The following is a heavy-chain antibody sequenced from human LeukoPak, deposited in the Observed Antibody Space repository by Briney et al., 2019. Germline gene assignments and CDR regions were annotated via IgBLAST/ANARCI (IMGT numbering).Heavy chain of an antibody. CDR2: INPKNGGT. Sequence: EASVKVSCKASGYTFTDYYIHWVRQAPGQGLEWMGWINPKNGGTYYAQNFQGRVTMTRDTSITTAYMELSSLRSDDTAVYYCVRENDFYRYWGQGTVVTVSS. D-gene: IGHD1-1*01. CDR3: VRENDFYRY. J-gene: IGHJ4*02. CDR1: GYTFTDYY. V-gene: IGHV1-2*02.